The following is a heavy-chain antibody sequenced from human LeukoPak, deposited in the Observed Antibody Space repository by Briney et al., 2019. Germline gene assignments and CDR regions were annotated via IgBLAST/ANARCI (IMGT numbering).Heavy chain of an antibody. Sequence: SETLSLTCTVSGGSISSYYWSWIRQPPGKGLEWIGYIYYSGSTNYNPSLKSRVTISVDTSKNQFSLKLSSVTAADTAVYYCARSPEWELLPDYYYYYGMDVWGQGTTVTVSS. J-gene: IGHJ6*02. V-gene: IGHV4-59*01. CDR2: IYYSGST. CDR1: GGSISSYY. CDR3: ARSPEWELLPDYYYYYGMDV. D-gene: IGHD1-26*01.